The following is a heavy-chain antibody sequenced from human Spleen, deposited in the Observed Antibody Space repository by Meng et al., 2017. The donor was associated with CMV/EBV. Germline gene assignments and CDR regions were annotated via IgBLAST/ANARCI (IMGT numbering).Heavy chain of an antibody. CDR3: ARSQLVGDAFHI. Sequence: GGSLRLSCRASGYIFTNYWIGWVRQMPGKGLEWMGIIYPGDSDIRYSPSFQGLVTISAGKSISTAYLQWNSLKASDTAMFYCARSQLVGDAFHIWGQGTMVTVSS. V-gene: IGHV5-51*01. CDR2: IYPGDSDI. D-gene: IGHD6-6*01. CDR1: GYIFTNYW. J-gene: IGHJ3*02.